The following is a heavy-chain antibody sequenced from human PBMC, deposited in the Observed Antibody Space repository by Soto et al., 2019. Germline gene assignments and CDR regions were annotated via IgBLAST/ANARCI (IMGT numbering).Heavy chain of an antibody. CDR1: GFTYTDFA. CDR2: ISYDGSDK. CDR3: ARRAWDSYYAIDV. J-gene: IGHJ6*02. V-gene: IGHV3-30*09. D-gene: IGHD3-22*01. Sequence: VQLVESGGGEVQAGRSLRLSCAASGFTYTDFALHWVRQAPGKGLEWVAIISYDGSDKYYADSVKGRFAISRDNPKNTLYLEMNSLRPEDTDVYFCARRAWDSYYAIDVWGQGTTVTVFS.